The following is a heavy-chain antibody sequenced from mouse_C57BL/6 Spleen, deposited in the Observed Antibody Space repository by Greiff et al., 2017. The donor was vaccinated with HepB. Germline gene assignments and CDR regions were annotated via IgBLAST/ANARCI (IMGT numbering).Heavy chain of an antibody. V-gene: IGHV3-6*01. J-gene: IGHJ2*01. Sequence: EVKLMESGPGLVKPSQSLSLTCSVTGYSITSGYYWNWIRQFPGNKLEWMGYISYDGSNNYNPSLKNRISITRDTSKNQFFLKLNSVTTEDTATYYCARELGFYYWGQGTTLTVSS. CDR1: GYSITSGYY. D-gene: IGHD3-1*01. CDR3: ARELGFYY. CDR2: ISYDGSN.